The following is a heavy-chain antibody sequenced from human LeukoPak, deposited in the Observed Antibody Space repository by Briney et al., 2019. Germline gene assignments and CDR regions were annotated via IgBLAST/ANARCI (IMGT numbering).Heavy chain of an antibody. CDR1: GGSISSSSYY. V-gene: IGHV4-39*01. D-gene: IGHD5-24*01. CDR2: IYYSGST. CDR3: HRAVDAFDI. Sequence: SETLSLTCTVSGGSISSSSYYWGWIRQPRGKGLEWIGSIYYSGSTYYNPYLKSRVTISVDTSKNQFSLKLSSVTAADTAVYYCHRAVDAFDIWGQGTMVTVSS. J-gene: IGHJ3*02.